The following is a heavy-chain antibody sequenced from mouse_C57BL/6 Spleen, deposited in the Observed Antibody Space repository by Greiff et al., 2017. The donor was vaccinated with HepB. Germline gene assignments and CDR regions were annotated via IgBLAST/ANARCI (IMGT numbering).Heavy chain of an antibody. V-gene: IGHV1-54*01. J-gene: IGHJ4*01. CDR3: ASGIYDGNHGAMDY. D-gene: IGHD2-1*01. CDR1: GYAFTNYL. CDR2: INPGSGGT. Sequence: QVQLQQSGAELVRPGTSVKVSCKASGYAFTNYLIEWVKQRPGQGLEWIGVINPGSGGTNYNEKFKGKATLTADKSSSTAYMQLSSLTSEDSAVYFCASGIYDGNHGAMDYWGQGTSVTVSS.